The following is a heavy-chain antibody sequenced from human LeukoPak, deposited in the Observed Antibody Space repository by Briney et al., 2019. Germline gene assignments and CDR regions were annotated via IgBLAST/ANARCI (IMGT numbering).Heavy chain of an antibody. CDR1: GFTFSSYG. CDR2: ISYDGSNK. V-gene: IGHV3-30*18. J-gene: IGHJ4*02. CDR3: AKDYRSSGYSLFDY. Sequence: GGSLRLSCAASGFTFSSYGMHWVRQAPGKGLEWVAVISYDGSNKYYADSVKGRFTISRDNSKNTLYLQMNSLRAEDTAVYYCAKDYRSSGYSLFDYWGQGTLVTVSS. D-gene: IGHD3-22*01.